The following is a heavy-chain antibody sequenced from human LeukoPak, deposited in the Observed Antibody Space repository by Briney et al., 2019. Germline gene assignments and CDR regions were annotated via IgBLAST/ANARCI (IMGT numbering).Heavy chain of an antibody. CDR1: GYTFTGYY. CDR2: INPNSGGT. J-gene: IGHJ6*02. V-gene: IGHV1-2*02. CDR3: ARDQSTWLGIYYYYGMDV. Sequence: ASVKVSCKASGYTFTGYYMHWVRQAPGQGLEWMGWINPNSGGTNYAQKFQGRVTMTRDTSISTAYMELSRLRSDDTAVYYCARDQSTWLGIYYYYGMDVWGQGTTVTVSS. D-gene: IGHD6-19*01.